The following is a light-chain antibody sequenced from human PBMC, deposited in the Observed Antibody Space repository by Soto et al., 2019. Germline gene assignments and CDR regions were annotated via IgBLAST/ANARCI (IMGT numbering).Light chain of an antibody. J-gene: IGLJ1*01. CDR2: GDN. V-gene: IGLV1-40*01. CDR1: TSNIGAPYD. Sequence: QSVLTQPPSVSGAPGQRVSISCTGSTSNIGAPYDVHWYQHLPGTAPKLLIYGDNNRPSGVPDRFSGSKSGTSASLAITRLQTGDEADYYCGSWDSSLSAYVFGTGTKVTV. CDR3: GSWDSSLSAYV.